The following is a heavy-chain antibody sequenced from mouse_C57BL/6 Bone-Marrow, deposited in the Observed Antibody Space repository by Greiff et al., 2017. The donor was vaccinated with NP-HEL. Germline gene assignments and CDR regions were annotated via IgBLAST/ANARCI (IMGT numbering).Heavy chain of an antibody. Sequence: EVQRVESGGGLVQSGRSLRLSCATSGFTFSDFYMEWVRQAPGKGLEWIAASRNKANDYTTEYSASVKGRFIVSRDTSQSILYLQMNALRADDTAIYYCARDAGAMDYWGQGTSVTVSS. CDR3: ARDAGAMDY. CDR2: SRNKANDYTT. J-gene: IGHJ4*01. V-gene: IGHV7-1*01. CDR1: GFTFSDFY.